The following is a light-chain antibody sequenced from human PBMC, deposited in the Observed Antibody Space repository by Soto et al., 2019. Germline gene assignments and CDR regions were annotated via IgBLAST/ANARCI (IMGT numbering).Light chain of an antibody. J-gene: IGKJ1*01. CDR3: QQYSTYSGA. CDR2: DAS. CDR1: QSISSW. V-gene: IGKV1-5*01. Sequence: DIQMTQSPSTLSAYVGDRITITCRASQSISSWLAWYQQKPGKAPKVLIYDASRLESGVPSRFSGSASGTEFTLTISSLQPDDFATYYCQQYSTYSGAFGQGTKV.